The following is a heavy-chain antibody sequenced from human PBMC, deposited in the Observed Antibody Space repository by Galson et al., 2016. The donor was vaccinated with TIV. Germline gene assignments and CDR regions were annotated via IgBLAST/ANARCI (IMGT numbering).Heavy chain of an antibody. Sequence: SLRLSCAASGFTFDDYGVSWVRQAPGKGLEWVGLISYDGSNKWYADSVKGRFTISRDNSKSTLYLQMNSLRVEDTAVYYCAKVGARGYGDYPYYLAYWGQGTLVTVSS. V-gene: IGHV3-30*18. CDR1: GFTFDDYG. CDR3: AKVGARGYGDYPYYLAY. D-gene: IGHD4-17*01. J-gene: IGHJ4*02. CDR2: ISYDGSNK.